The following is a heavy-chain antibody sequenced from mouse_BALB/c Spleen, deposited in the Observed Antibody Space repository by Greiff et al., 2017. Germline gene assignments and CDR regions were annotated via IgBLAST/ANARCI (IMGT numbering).Heavy chain of an antibody. CDR1: GYTFTSYW. V-gene: IGHV1S81*02. CDR2: INPSNGRT. CDR3: ARRKGEGYAMDY. Sequence: VQLQQPGAELVKPGASVKLSCKASGYTFTSYWMHWVKQRPGQGLEWIGEINPSNGRTNYNEKFKSKATLTVDKSSSTAYMQLSSLTSEDSAVYYCARRKGEGYAMDYWGQGTSVTVSS. J-gene: IGHJ4*01.